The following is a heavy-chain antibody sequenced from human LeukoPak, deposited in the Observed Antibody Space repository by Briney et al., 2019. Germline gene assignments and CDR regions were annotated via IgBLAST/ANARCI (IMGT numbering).Heavy chain of an antibody. CDR2: IRYDGSNK. CDR1: GFTFSSYG. V-gene: IGHV3-30*02. D-gene: IGHD6-19*01. J-gene: IGHJ4*02. Sequence: PGGSLRLSCAASGFTFSSYGMHWVRQAPGKGLEWVAFIRYDGSNKYYADSVKGRFTISRDNSKNTLYLQMNSLRAEDTAVYYCAKDRIGQWLAYYFDYWGQGTLVTVSS. CDR3: AKDRIGQWLAYYFDY.